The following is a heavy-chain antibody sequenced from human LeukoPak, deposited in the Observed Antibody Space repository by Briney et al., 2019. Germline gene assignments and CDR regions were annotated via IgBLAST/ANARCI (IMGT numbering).Heavy chain of an antibody. CDR1: GFTFSSYA. D-gene: IGHD2-2*01. CDR2: ISYDGSNK. CDR3: AREFCSSTSCPTADNWFDP. J-gene: IGHJ5*02. V-gene: IGHV3-30-3*01. Sequence: GGSLRLSCAASGFTFSSYAMPWVRQAPGKGLEWVAVISYDGSNKYYADSVKGRFTISRDNSKNTLYLQMNSLRAEDTAVYYCAREFCSSTSCPTADNWFDPWGQGTLVTVSS.